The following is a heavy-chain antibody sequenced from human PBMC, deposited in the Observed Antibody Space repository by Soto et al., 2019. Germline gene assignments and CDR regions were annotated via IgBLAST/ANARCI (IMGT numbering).Heavy chain of an antibody. J-gene: IGHJ6*02. CDR1: GFTLRDSA. V-gene: IGHV3-9*01. CDR3: VRDTSAGGADV. D-gene: IGHD3-10*01. CDR2: ILASGDV. Sequence: EEELVESGGGLVQPGRSLRLSCATSGFTLRDSAMHWVRQVPGGGLEWVSGILASGDVGYVDSVRGRFTRSRDVGKSSLHLQMKSIKMDDTALYYSVRDTSAGGADVWGQGNTVTVSS.